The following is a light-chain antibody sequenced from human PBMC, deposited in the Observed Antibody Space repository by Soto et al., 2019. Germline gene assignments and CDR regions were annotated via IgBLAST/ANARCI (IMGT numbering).Light chain of an antibody. CDR3: QQYGSSPLT. J-gene: IGKJ1*01. V-gene: IGKV3-20*01. CDR2: GAS. CDR1: QSVSSY. Sequence: EIVLTQSPATLSLSPWERATLSCRASQSVSSYLAWYQQKPGQAPRLLIYGASSRATGIPDRFSGSGSGTDFTLTISRLEPEDFAVYYCQQYGSSPLTFGQGTKVDIK.